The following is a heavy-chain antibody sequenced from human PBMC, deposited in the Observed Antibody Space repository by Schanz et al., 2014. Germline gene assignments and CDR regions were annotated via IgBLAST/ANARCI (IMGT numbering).Heavy chain of an antibody. V-gene: IGHV1-24*01. D-gene: IGHD2-21*01. CDR1: GSIFSKLL. J-gene: IGHJ4*02. CDR2: FDPKKGEA. CDR3: ATGPHIVVAFDY. Sequence: QVQLVQSGAEVKKPGASVKVSCKVSGSIFSKLLMHWVRQGPAKGLEWMGGFDPKKGEAIYAQKFQGRVTMTEDTSTGTAYMELRSLTSEDTAVYYCATGPHIVVAFDYWGQGTLXIVSS.